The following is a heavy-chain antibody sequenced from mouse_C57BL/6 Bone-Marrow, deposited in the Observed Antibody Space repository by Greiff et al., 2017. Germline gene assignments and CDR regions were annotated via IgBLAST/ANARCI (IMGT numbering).Heavy chain of an antibody. CDR2: IYPRDGST. Sequence: QVTLKVSDAELVKPGASVKISCKVSGYTFTDHTIHWMKQRPEQGLEWIGYIYPRDGSTKYNEKFKGKATLTADKSSSTAYMQLNSLTSEDSAVYFCARCYGSSYSYWYFDVWGTGTTVTVAS. D-gene: IGHD1-1*01. CDR3: ARCYGSSYSYWYFDV. J-gene: IGHJ1*03. V-gene: IGHV1-78*01. CDR1: GYTFTDHT.